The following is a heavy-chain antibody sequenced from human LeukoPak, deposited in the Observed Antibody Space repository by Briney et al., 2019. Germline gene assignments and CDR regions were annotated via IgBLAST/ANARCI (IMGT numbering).Heavy chain of an antibody. CDR1: GGSISRHY. CDR2: ISYSGST. Sequence: PSETLSLTCTVAGGSISRHYWSWIRQPPGKGLEWIGSISYSGSTTYNPSLKGRVTISVDTSKYQFPLMLSSVSAADTAVYYCARRYCSGGSCYSACDYWGQGTLVAVSS. CDR3: ARRYCSGGSCYSACDY. J-gene: IGHJ4*02. V-gene: IGHV4-59*08. D-gene: IGHD2-15*01.